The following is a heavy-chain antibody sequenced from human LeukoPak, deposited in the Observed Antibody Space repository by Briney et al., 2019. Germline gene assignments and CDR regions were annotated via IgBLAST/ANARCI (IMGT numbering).Heavy chain of an antibody. D-gene: IGHD1-26*01. Sequence: GGSLRLSCAASGFTFSSYSMNWVRQAPGMGLEWVSSTSSSSSYIYYADSVKGRFTISRDNAKNSLYLQMNSLRAEDTAVYYCARDGRDSGDFDYWGQGTLVTVSS. V-gene: IGHV3-21*01. CDR1: GFTFSSYS. CDR2: TSSSSSYI. J-gene: IGHJ4*02. CDR3: ARDGRDSGDFDY.